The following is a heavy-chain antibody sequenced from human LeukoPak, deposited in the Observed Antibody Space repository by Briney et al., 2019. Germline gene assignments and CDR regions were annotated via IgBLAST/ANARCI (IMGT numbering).Heavy chain of an antibody. D-gene: IGHD5-24*01. J-gene: IGHJ4*02. V-gene: IGHV3-23*01. CDR3: AKDRRWIQENYFDY. CDR1: GFSFSSNA. Sequence: GGSLRLSCAASGFSFSSNAMSWVRQAPGKGLEWVSVISGNGGSAYYADSVKGRFTMSRDNSKNTLYLQMNSLRAEDTAIYYCAKDRRWIQENYFDYWGQGTLVAVSS. CDR2: ISGNGGSA.